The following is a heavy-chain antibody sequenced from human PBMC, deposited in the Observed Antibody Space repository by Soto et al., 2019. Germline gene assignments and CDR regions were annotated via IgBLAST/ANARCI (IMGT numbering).Heavy chain of an antibody. CDR2: IIPIFGTA. CDR3: ARDNVLRFLEWSRYYFGMDV. Sequence: SVKVSCKASGGTFSSYAISWVRQAPGQGLEWMGGIIPIFGTANYAQKFQGRVTITADESTSTAYMELSSLRSEDTAVYYCARDNVLRFLEWSRYYFGMDVWGQGTTVTVSS. V-gene: IGHV1-69*13. J-gene: IGHJ6*02. CDR1: GGTFSSYA. D-gene: IGHD3-3*01.